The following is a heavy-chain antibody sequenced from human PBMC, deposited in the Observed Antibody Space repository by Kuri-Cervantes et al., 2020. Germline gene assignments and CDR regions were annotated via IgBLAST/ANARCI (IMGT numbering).Heavy chain of an antibody. Sequence: GGSLRLSCAASGFTFNNRIMHWVRQAPGKGLEWVAVASSDGTTKAYADSVKGRFTISKDNSKNTLSLQLDSLRDDDTAVYYCAREGYSSGKAGIFDIWGQGTMVTVSS. V-gene: IGHV3-30-3*01. CDR2: ASSDGTTK. CDR3: AREGYSSGKAGIFDI. CDR1: GFTFNNRI. D-gene: IGHD6-19*01. J-gene: IGHJ3*02.